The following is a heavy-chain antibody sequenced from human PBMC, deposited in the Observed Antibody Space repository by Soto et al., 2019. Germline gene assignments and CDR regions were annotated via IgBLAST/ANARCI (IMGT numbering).Heavy chain of an antibody. J-gene: IGHJ4*02. D-gene: IGHD4-4*01. Sequence: EVQLVESGGGLVRPGGSLRLSCVVSGFDFNGAWMNWVRQAPGKGLEWVGLIKTTPEGAAADYAAPVQGRFTISRDDSKHTLYLQMNGLETEDAAIYYCTTNSHCDYWGRGALVTVSS. CDR1: GFDFNGAW. CDR2: IKTTPEGAAA. CDR3: TTNSHCDY. V-gene: IGHV3-15*07.